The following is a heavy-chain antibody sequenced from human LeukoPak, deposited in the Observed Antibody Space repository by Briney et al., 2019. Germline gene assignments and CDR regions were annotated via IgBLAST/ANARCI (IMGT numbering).Heavy chain of an antibody. CDR3: ARTVGTNTYLDN. Sequence: PSETLSLTCTVSGGSISSYYWSWIRQPPGKGLEWIGYISPSGSTKYNPSLKSRVTISVDTSKNQFSLSLRSVTAADTAVYYCARTVGTNTYLDNWGQGTLVTVSS. V-gene: IGHV4-59*01. D-gene: IGHD4-23*01. J-gene: IGHJ4*02. CDR2: ISPSGST. CDR1: GGSISSYY.